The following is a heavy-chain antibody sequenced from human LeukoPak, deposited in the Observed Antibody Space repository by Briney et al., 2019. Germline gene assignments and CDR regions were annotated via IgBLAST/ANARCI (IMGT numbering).Heavy chain of an antibody. CDR3: ARDTAAAYFDY. J-gene: IGHJ4*02. V-gene: IGHV4-30-4*01. CDR1: GGSISSGDYY. CDR2: IYYSGST. Sequence: SQTLSLTCTVSGGSISSGDYYWSWIRQPPGKGLQWIGYIYYSGSTSYNPSLQSQVTISVDTSKNQVSLKLSSVTAADTAVYFCARDTAAAYFDYWGQGTLVTVSS. D-gene: IGHD4-17*01.